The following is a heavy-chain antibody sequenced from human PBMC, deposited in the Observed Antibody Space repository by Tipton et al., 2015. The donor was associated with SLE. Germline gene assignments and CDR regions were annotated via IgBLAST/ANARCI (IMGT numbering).Heavy chain of an antibody. CDR2: IRSDGTRA. CDR1: GFTFSSYW. J-gene: IGHJ6*04. V-gene: IGHV3-74*01. D-gene: IGHD4-23*01. CDR3: AREVAVVDG. Sequence: GSLRLSCAASGFTFSSYWMHWVRQPPGKGPVWVSQIRSDGTRANYADFVEGRFTVSRDNAKNMLYLQMNSVRAEDTAVYYCAREVAVVDGWGKGTTVTVSA.